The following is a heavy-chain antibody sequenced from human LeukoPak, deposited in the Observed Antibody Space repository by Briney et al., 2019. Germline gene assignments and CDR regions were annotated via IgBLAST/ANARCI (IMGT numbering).Heavy chain of an antibody. J-gene: IGHJ6*03. CDR1: GGSISSGNFY. Sequence: SQTLSLTCTVSGGSISSGNFYWSWVRQPAGGGLEWIGRIYTSESTSYNPSLESRVTISVDTSKNQFSLNLSSVTAADTAVYYCAREVPYYYYMDVWGKGTTVTVSS. CDR2: IYTSEST. V-gene: IGHV4-61*02. CDR3: AREVPYYYYMDV.